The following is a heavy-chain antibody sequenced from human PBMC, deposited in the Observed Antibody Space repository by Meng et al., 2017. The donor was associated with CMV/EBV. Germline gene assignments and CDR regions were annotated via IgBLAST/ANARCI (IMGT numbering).Heavy chain of an antibody. V-gene: IGHV1-2*02. CDR3: ARAGVPG. CDR1: GYTFTGYY. J-gene: IGHJ4*02. Sequence: ASVKVSCKASGYTFTGYYMHWVRQVPGQGLEWMGCINPNSGGTRYAQKFQGRVTMTRDMSINTGYMELSRLGLDDTAIYYCARAGVPGWGQGTLVTVSS. D-gene: IGHD2-8*01. CDR2: INPNSGGT.